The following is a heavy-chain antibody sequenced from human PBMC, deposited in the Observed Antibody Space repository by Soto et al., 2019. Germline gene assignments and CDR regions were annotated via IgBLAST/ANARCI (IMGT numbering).Heavy chain of an antibody. V-gene: IGHV4-59*01. CDR2: IYYSGST. J-gene: IGHJ5*02. CDR3: ARGPTYYDFWSGYYTAYNWFDP. Sequence: SETLSLTCTFSGGSIISYYWIWIRQPPGKGLEWIGYIYYSGSTNYNPSLKSRVTISVDTSKNQFSLKLSSVTAADTAVYYCARGPTYYDFWSGYYTAYNWFDPWGQGTLVTVSS. CDR1: GGSIISYY. D-gene: IGHD3-3*01.